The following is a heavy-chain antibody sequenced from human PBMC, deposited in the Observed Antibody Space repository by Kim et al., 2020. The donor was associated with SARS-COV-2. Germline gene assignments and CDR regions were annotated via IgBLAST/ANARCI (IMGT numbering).Heavy chain of an antibody. J-gene: IGHJ5*02. Sequence: ASVKVSCKASGYTFTSYDINWVRQATGQGLEWMGWMNPNSGNTGYAQKFQGRVTMTRNTSISTAYMELSSLRSEDTAVYYCARSYCSSTSCSWADWFDPWGQGTLVTVSS. CDR3: ARSYCSSTSCSWADWFDP. CDR2: MNPNSGNT. D-gene: IGHD2-2*01. CDR1: GYTFTSYD. V-gene: IGHV1-8*01.